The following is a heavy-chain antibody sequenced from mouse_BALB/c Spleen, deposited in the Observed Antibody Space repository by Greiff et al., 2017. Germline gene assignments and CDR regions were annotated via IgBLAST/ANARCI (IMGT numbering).Heavy chain of an antibody. Sequence: VQLQQSGAELVKPGASVKLSCKASGYTFTSYYMYWVKQRPGQGLEWIGEINPSNGGTNFNEKFKSKATLTVDKSSSTAYMQLSSLTSEDSAVYYCTSQGGNYDYAMDYWGQGTSVTVSS. D-gene: IGHD2-1*01. CDR2: INPSNGGT. CDR1: GYTFTSYY. J-gene: IGHJ4*01. V-gene: IGHV1S81*02. CDR3: TSQGGNYDYAMDY.